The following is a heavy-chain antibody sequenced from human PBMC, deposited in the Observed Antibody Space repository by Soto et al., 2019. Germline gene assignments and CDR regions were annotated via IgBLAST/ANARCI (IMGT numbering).Heavy chain of an antibody. V-gene: IGHV1-18*04. J-gene: IGHJ6*02. CDR2: ISAYNGNT. CDR3: ARDRDIVVVPAAISNYYYGMDV. D-gene: IGHD2-2*02. Sequence: AAVNVSCKASGYTFTSYGISWVRQAPGQGLEWMGWISAYNGNTNYAQKLQGRVTMTTDTSTSTAYMELRSLRSDDTAVYYCARDRDIVVVPAAISNYYYGMDVWGQGTTVTVS. CDR1: GYTFTSYG.